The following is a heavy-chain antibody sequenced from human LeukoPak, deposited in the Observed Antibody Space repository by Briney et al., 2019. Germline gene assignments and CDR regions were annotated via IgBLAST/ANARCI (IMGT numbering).Heavy chain of an antibody. CDR2: IYYSGST. D-gene: IGHD3-22*01. V-gene: IGHV4-59*11. CDR1: GGSISSHY. J-gene: IGHJ4*02. CDR3: ARWYYYDSSGYYWYFDY. Sequence: PSETLSLTCTVSGGSISSHYWSWIRQPPGKGLEWIGYIYYSGSTNYNPSLKSRVTISVDTSKNQFSQKLSSVTAADTAVYYCARWYYYDSSGYYWYFDYWGQGTLVTVSS.